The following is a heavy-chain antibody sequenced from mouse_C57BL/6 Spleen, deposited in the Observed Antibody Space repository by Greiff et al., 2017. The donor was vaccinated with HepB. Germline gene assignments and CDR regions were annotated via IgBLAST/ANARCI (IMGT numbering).Heavy chain of an antibody. D-gene: IGHD1-1*01. CDR1: GYTFTDYN. CDR3: ARSRGSSLAWFAY. CDR2: INPNNGGT. V-gene: IGHV1-18*01. J-gene: IGHJ3*01. Sequence: EVQLQQSGPELVKPGASVKIPCKASGYTFTDYNMDWVKQSHGKSLEWIGDINPNNGGTIYNQKFKGKATLTVDKSSSTAYMELRSLASEDTAVYYWARSRGSSLAWFAYWGQWTLVTVSA.